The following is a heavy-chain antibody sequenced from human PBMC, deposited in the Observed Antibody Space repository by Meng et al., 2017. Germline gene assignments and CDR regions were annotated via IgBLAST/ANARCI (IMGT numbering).Heavy chain of an antibody. CDR2: IYYSGST. CDR3: AREDSSGYGRRFDD. CDR1: GGSISSGDDY. J-gene: IGHJ4*02. D-gene: IGHD3-22*01. V-gene: IGHV4-30-4*01. Sequence: QVQLQESGPGLVKPSQTLTLTFTVSGGSISSGDDYWRWIRQPPGKGLEWIGYIYYSGSTSYNPSLKSLVTISVDTSINQFSLNLSSVTTADTAVYYCAREDSSGYGRRFDDCGRGTLVTVSS.